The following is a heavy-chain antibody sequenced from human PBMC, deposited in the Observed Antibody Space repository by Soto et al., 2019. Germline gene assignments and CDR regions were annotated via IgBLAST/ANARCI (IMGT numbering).Heavy chain of an antibody. D-gene: IGHD4-17*01. J-gene: IGHJ6*02. CDR3: NTDLAVTHNYSFYVMDV. Sequence: EVQLVESGGGLVKPGGSLRLSCAASGFTFSNAWMNWVRQAPGKGLEWIGRIKSKVDGGTTEYAEHVKVRFTISRDDSKNTLYLHMNSLKTEDTAVYFCNTDLAVTHNYSFYVMDVWGQGTTVTVSS. V-gene: IGHV3-15*01. CDR1: GFTFSNAW. CDR2: IKSKVDGGTT.